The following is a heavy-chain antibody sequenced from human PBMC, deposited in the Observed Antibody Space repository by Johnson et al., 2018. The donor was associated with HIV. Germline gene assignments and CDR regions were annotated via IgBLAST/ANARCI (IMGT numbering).Heavy chain of an antibody. CDR2: ISYDGSDK. Sequence: QVQLVESGGGVVQPGRSLRLSCAASGFTFSSYAMHWVRQAPGKGLEWVAVISYDGSDKYYVDSVKGRFTISRDNAKNSLYLQMNSLRAEDTAVYYCATGYYNFWGAYSHDAFDMWGQGTMVTVSS. CDR3: ATGYYNFWGAYSHDAFDM. CDR1: GFTFSSYA. V-gene: IGHV3-30*04. J-gene: IGHJ3*02. D-gene: IGHD3-3*01.